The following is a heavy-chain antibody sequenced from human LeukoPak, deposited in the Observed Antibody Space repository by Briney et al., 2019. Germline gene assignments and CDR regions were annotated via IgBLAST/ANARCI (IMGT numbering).Heavy chain of an antibody. CDR1: GASVSRYN. J-gene: IGHJ4*02. CDR2: IYPSGTT. V-gene: IGHV4-4*07. D-gene: IGHD4-17*01. CDR3: ADYFGD. Sequence: PSETLSLTCTVSGASVSRYNWPCIRQPAGKGLEWIGRIYPSGTTHYNPSLKSRVTMSVDTSKNQFSLKLTSVTAADTAVYYCADYFGDWGQGTLVTVSS.